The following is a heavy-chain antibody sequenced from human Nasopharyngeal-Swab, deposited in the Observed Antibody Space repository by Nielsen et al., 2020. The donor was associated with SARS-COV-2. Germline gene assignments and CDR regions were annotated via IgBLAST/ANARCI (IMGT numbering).Heavy chain of an antibody. Sequence: SQILSLTCAISGDSVSSNSAAWNWIRQSPSRGLEWLGRTYYRSKWYNDYAVSVKSRITINPDTSKNQFSLQLNSVTPEDTAVYYCARESYSSGWYGGGNFDYWGQGTLVTVSS. CDR2: TYYRSKWYN. CDR3: ARESYSSGWYGGGNFDY. D-gene: IGHD6-19*01. V-gene: IGHV6-1*01. J-gene: IGHJ4*02. CDR1: GDSVSSNSAA.